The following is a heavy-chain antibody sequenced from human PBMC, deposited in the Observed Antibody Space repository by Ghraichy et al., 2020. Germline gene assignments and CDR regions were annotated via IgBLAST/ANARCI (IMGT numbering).Heavy chain of an antibody. V-gene: IGHV1-8*01. CDR1: GYTFTSYD. D-gene: IGHD3-10*01. CDR2: MNPNSGNT. Sequence: ASVKVSCKASGYTFTSYDINWVRQATGQGLEWMGWMNPNSGNTGYAQKFQGRVTMTRNTSISTAYMELSSLRSEDTAVYYCARGPKLLGYYYYGMDVWGQGTTVTVSS. J-gene: IGHJ6*02. CDR3: ARGPKLLGYYYYGMDV.